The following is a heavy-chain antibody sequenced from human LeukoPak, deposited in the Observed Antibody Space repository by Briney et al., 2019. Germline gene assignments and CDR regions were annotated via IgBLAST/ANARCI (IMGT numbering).Heavy chain of an antibody. CDR2: INPNTGVT. V-gene: IGHV1-2*02. Sequence: GASVKVSCKASGYTFTRYDMHWVRQAPGQGLEWRGWINPNTGVTNSAQKFQGRVTVTRDTSISTAYMELSRLISDDTAVYYCARDLSYSSGWYDFDYWGQGTLVTVSS. CDR3: ARDLSYSSGWYDFDY. J-gene: IGHJ4*02. D-gene: IGHD6-19*01. CDR1: GYTFTRYD.